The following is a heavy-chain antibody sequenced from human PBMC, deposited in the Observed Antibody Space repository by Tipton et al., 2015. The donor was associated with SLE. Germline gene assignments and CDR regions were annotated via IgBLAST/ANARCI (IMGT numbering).Heavy chain of an antibody. CDR3: ARHFPRPVNDQYCFDY. Sequence: TLSLTCNASGGPISRNYWSWIRQPPGKGLEWMGYVYDSWTTNYNPSLEGRVTMSVDTSRNQFSLRLTSVTAADTAVYYCARHFPRPVNDQYCFDYWGQGTLVTVSS. J-gene: IGHJ4*02. V-gene: IGHV4-59*08. CDR2: VYDSWTT. D-gene: IGHD4-11*01. CDR1: GGPISRNY.